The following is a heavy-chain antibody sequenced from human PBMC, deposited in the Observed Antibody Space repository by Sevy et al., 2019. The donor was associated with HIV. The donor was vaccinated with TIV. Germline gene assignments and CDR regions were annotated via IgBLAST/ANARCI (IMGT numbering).Heavy chain of an antibody. CDR2: IRSKAYGGTT. V-gene: IGHV3-49*03. CDR3: TRDAPYYDSWSGYYGFDY. CDR1: GFTFGDYA. D-gene: IGHD3-3*01. J-gene: IGHJ4*02. Sequence: GGSLRLSCTASGFTFGDYAMSWFRQAPGKGLEWVGFIRSKAYGGTTEYAASVKGRFTISRDDSKSIAYLQMNSLKTEDTAVYYCTRDAPYYDSWSGYYGFDYWGQGTLVTVSS.